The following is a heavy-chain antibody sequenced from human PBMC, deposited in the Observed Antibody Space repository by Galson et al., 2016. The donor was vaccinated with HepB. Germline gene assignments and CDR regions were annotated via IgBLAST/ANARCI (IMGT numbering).Heavy chain of an antibody. D-gene: IGHD2-21*01. CDR2: IYRDGYT. V-gene: IGHV4-61*02. J-gene: IGHJ1*01. CDR1: GDSISTTNHY. Sequence: TLSLTCTVSGDSISTTNHYWNWIRQPAGKGLEWIGRIYRDGYTDYNPSLRSRLTISVDTSKNQFSLNLGSVTAADTAIYYCARNPHVAGIPGGFKNWGQGTLVTVSA. CDR3: ARNPHVAGIPGGFKN.